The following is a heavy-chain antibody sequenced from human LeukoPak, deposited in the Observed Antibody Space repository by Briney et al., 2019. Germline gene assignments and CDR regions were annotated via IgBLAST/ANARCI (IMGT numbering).Heavy chain of an antibody. Sequence: SETLSLTCTVSGGSISSSSYYWGWIRQPPGKGLEWIGSIYYSGSTYYNPSLKSRVTISVDTSKNQFSLKLSSVTAADTAVYYCARFSVAPTPGQNVVVVAAIAFDIWGQGTMVTVSS. CDR1: GGSISSSSYY. J-gene: IGHJ3*02. D-gene: IGHD2-15*01. V-gene: IGHV4-39*01. CDR2: IYYSGST. CDR3: ARFSVAPTPGQNVVVVAAIAFDI.